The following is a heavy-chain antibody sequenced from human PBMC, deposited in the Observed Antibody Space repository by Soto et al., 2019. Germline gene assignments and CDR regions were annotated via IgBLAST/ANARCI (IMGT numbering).Heavy chain of an antibody. D-gene: IGHD2-8*01. CDR1: GFTFSDYT. V-gene: IGHV3-21*02. J-gene: IGHJ6*02. CDR2: ISSDGSYI. CDR3: ARDPGYCAHGICYTRYYYGLDV. Sequence: EVQLVESGGGLVKPGGSLRLSCAASGFTFSDYTLNWVRQDPGKGLEWVSFISSDGSYIYYTDSVRGRFTISRDNAKSSLYLQMTNLRAEDTAVYYCARDPGYCAHGICYTRYYYGLDVWGQGTTVTVSS.